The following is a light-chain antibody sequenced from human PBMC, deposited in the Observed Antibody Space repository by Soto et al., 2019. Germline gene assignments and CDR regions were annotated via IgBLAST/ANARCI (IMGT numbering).Light chain of an antibody. V-gene: IGLV2-14*01. CDR1: SSDVGGHNY. CDR3: SSYTSSSTLVV. CDR2: DVR. J-gene: IGLJ2*01. Sequence: QSALTQPASVSGSPGQSITISCTGTSSDVGGHNYVSWYQQHPGKAPKLMIYDVRNRPSGVSNRFSGSKSGNTASLTISGLLAEDEADYYCSSYTSSSTLVVFGGGTKVTVL.